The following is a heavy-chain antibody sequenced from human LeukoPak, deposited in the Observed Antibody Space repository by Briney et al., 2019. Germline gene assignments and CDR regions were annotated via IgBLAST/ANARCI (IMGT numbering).Heavy chain of an antibody. J-gene: IGHJ4*02. CDR1: GFTFSDFF. D-gene: IGHD2-8*02. V-gene: IGHV3-11*01. CDR3: ASGYRSGYHY. Sequence: GGSLRLSCVASGFTFSDFFMSWIRQAPGKGLEWISFISYRADTPYYADSVKCRFTISRDNAKNSVFLQMNSLRVEDTAVYYCASGYRSGYHYWGQGTLVSVSS. CDR2: ISYRADTP.